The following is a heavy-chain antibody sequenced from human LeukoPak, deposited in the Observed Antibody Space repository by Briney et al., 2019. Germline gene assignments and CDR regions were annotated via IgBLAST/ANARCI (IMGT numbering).Heavy chain of an antibody. CDR1: GYTFTVYY. CDR2: INPNSGGT. V-gene: IGHV1-2*04. Sequence: ASVKVSFKASGYTFTVYYMHWVRQAPGQGLEWMGWINPNSGGTNYAQKFQGWVTMTRDTSISTAYMELSRLRSDDTAVYYCARETKGATTELDYWGQGTLVTVSS. CDR3: ARETKGATTELDY. D-gene: IGHD4-17*01. J-gene: IGHJ4*02.